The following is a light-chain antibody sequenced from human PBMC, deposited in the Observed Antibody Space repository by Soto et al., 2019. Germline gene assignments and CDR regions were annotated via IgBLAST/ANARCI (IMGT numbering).Light chain of an antibody. CDR3: GAWDSSLSVYV. Sequence: QSVLTQPPSVSAAPGQKVTISCSGSSSNIADNYVSWYQQLPGTAPKLLIYDNNKRPSGIPDRFSASKSGTSATLGITGLQAGDEADYYCGAWDSSLSVYVFGTGTKLTVL. CDR1: SSNIADNY. CDR2: DNN. V-gene: IGLV1-51*01. J-gene: IGLJ1*01.